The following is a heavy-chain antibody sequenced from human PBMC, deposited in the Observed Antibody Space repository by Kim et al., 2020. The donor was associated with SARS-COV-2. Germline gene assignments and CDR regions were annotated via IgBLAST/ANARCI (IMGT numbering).Heavy chain of an antibody. CDR2: IYYSGST. CDR3: ATSGYSYGTTGRAYYYGMDV. J-gene: IGHJ6*02. CDR1: GGSISSYY. Sequence: SETLSLTCTVSGGSISSYYWSWIRQPPGKGLEWIGYIYYSGSTNYNPSLKSRVTISVDTSKNQFSLKLSSVTAADTAVYYCATSGYSYGTTGRAYYYGMDVWGQGTTVTVSS. D-gene: IGHD5-18*01. V-gene: IGHV4-59*13.